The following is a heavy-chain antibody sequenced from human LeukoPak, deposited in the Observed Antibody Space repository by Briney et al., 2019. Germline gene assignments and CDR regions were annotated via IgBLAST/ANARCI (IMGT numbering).Heavy chain of an antibody. D-gene: IGHD3-3*01. CDR2: IYYSGST. Sequence: SETLSLTCTVSGGSISSSSYYWSWIRQPPGKGLEWIGYIYYSGSTNYNPSLKSRVTISVDTSKNQFSLKLSSVTAADTAVYYCARHLTYDFWSGYSIGDWFDPWGQGTLVTVSS. J-gene: IGHJ5*02. CDR1: GGSISSSSYY. CDR3: ARHLTYDFWSGYSIGDWFDP. V-gene: IGHV4-61*05.